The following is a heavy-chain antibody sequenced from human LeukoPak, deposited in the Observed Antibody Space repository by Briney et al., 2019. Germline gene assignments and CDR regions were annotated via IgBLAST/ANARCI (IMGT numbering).Heavy chain of an antibody. D-gene: IGHD4-17*01. CDR3: ARGGDYGDYVFHY. CDR1: GGSMSSYY. Sequence: RPSETLSLTCTVSGGSMSSYYWNWIRQPAGKGLEWIGRIYTTGSTNYNPSLKSRVTISVDTSKNQFSLKLYSVTAADTAVYYCARGGDYGDYVFHYWGQGTLVTVSS. J-gene: IGHJ4*02. CDR2: IYTTGST. V-gene: IGHV4-4*07.